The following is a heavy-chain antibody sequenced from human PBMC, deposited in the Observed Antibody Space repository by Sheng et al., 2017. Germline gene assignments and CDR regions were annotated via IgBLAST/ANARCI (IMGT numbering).Heavy chain of an antibody. D-gene: IGHD1-26*01. V-gene: IGHV3-74*03. CDR1: GFTFSSYW. CDR3: ARGRQWELLGDYGMDV. J-gene: IGHJ6*02. CDR2: MNSDGSST. Sequence: EVQLVESGGGLVQPGGSLRLSCAASGFTFSSYWMHWVRQAPGKGLVWVSRMNSDGSSTTYADSVKGRFTISRDKAKNTLYLQMTSLRGEDTAVYYCARGRQWELLGDYGMDVWGQGTTV.